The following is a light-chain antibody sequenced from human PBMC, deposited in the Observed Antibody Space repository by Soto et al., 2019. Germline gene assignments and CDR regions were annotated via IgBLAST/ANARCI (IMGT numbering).Light chain of an antibody. CDR3: QQYGSSPQT. V-gene: IGKV3-20*01. CDR1: QSVSSGF. Sequence: EIVLTQSPGTLSLSPGERATLSCRASQSVSSGFLAWYQQRPVQAPRLLIYGASSRATGIPDSFSGSGAGTDFTLTSSRLEPEDYAVYYCQQYGSSPQTFGQGTKVEIK. CDR2: GAS. J-gene: IGKJ1*01.